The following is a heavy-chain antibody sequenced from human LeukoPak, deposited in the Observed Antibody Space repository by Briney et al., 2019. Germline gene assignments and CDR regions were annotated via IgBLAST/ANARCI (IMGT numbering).Heavy chain of an antibody. V-gene: IGHV6-1*01. CDR1: GDSVSSNSAA. Sequence: SQTLSLTCAISGDSVSSNSAAWNWIRQSPSRGLEWLGRTYYRSKWYNDYAVSVKSRITINPDTSRNQFSLQLNSVTPEDTAVYYCARDGSIFHSSSSSGFDPWGQGTLVTVSS. CDR3: ARDGSIFHSSSSSGFDP. CDR2: TYYRSKWYN. J-gene: IGHJ5*02. D-gene: IGHD6-6*01.